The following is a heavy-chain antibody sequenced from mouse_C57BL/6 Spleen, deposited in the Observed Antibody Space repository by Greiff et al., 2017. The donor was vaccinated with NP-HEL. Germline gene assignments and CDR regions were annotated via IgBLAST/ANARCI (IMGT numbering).Heavy chain of an antibody. Sequence: EVMLVESGGGLVKPGGSLKLSCAASGFTFSDYGMHWVRQAPEKGLEWVAYISSGSSTIYYADTVKGRFTISRDNAKNTLFLQMTSLRSEVTAMYYCASGDGSRSAWIAYWGQGTLVTVSA. V-gene: IGHV5-17*01. D-gene: IGHD1-1*01. CDR2: ISSGSSTI. CDR3: ASGDGSRSAWIAY. CDR1: GFTFSDYG. J-gene: IGHJ3*01.